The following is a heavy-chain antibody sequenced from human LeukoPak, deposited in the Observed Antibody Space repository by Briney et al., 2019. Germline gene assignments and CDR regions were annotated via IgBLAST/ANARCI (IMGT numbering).Heavy chain of an antibody. J-gene: IGHJ4*01. CDR3: APTAARGGY. V-gene: IGHV3-23*01. CDR2: NSGSGSST. Sequence: PGGSLRLSCAASGFTFSSYAMTWVRQAPGRGLEWVSGNSGSGSSTYYADSVQGRFTISRDNSKNTLYLQMNSLRVEDTAVYYCAPTAARGGYWGHGTLVTVSS. CDR1: GFTFSSYA. D-gene: IGHD2-15*01.